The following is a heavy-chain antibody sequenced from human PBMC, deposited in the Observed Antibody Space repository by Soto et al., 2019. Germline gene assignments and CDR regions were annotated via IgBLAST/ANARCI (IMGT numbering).Heavy chain of an antibody. CDR2: MNPNSGNT. D-gene: IGHD3-3*01. CDR1: GYTFTSYD. Sequence: ASVKVSCKASGYTFTSYDINWVRQATGQGLEWMGWMNPNSGNTGYAQKFQGRVTMTRNTSISTAYMELSSLRSEDTAVYYCWRGRNYYDFWSGYRGYSWGQGTLVTVSS. V-gene: IGHV1-8*01. J-gene: IGHJ4*02. CDR3: WRGRNYYDFWSGYRGYS.